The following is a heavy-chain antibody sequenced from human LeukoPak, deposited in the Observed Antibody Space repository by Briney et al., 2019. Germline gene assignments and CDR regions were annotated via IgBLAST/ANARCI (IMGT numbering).Heavy chain of an antibody. V-gene: IGHV1-18*01. CDR2: TSGLNGDT. CDR1: GFAFSSYG. J-gene: IGHJ4*02. Sequence: GASVKVSCKASGFAFSSYGISWVRQAPGQGIEWMGWTSGLNGDTKYSQKFQGRVTVTTDTSTSTAYMELRSLRSDDTAVYYCARGITGTPIDYWGQGTLVTVSS. D-gene: IGHD1-20*01. CDR3: ARGITGTPIDY.